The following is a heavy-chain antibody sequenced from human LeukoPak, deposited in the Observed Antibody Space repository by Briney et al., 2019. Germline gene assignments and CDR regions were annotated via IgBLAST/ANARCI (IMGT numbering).Heavy chain of an antibody. CDR2: ISPDGNVK. Sequence: GGSLRLSCAASGFTFSTSVLHWVRQAPGKGLEWVAVISPDGNVKYYADSVRGRFSISRDNTENTIYLQMNSLRAEDTAVYYCAKGVYTYGSVLLGFDYWGQGTLVTVSS. J-gene: IGHJ4*02. CDR3: AKGVYTYGSVLLGFDY. CDR1: GFTFSTSV. V-gene: IGHV3-30*18. D-gene: IGHD5-18*01.